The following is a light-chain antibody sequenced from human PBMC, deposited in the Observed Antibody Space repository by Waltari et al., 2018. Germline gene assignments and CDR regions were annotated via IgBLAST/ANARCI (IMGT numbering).Light chain of an antibody. V-gene: IGLV3-1*01. Sequence: YELTQPPSVSVSQGQAANIACSGDDVGNKYTSWFQQKPGHSPVLVIFEDNKRPPGIPERFSASNSGNIATLTISETQPMDEADYYCQAWDSGTGVFGTGTKVTVL. J-gene: IGLJ1*01. CDR2: EDN. CDR3: QAWDSGTGV. CDR1: DVGNKY.